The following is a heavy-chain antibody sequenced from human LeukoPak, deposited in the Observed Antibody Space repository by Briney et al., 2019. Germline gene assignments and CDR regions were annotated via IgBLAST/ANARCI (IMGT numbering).Heavy chain of an antibody. J-gene: IGHJ4*02. CDR2: ISGSGGST. Sequence: PGGSLRLSCAASGFTVSSNYMSWVRQAPGKGLEWVSAISGSGGSTYYADSVKGRFTISRDNSKNTLYLQMNSLRAEDTAVYYCAKLYGSGSYYNFGNFDYWGQGTLVTVSS. CDR1: GFTVSSNY. D-gene: IGHD3-10*01. V-gene: IGHV3-23*01. CDR3: AKLYGSGSYYNFGNFDY.